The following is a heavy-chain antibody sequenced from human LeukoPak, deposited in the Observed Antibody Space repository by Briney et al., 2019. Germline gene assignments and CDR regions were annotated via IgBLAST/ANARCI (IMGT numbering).Heavy chain of an antibody. CDR1: GYTFTSNY. CDR2: IYPRDGST. J-gene: IGHJ6*02. Sequence: ASVKVSCKASGYTFTSNYIHWVRQAPGQGLEWMGMIYPRDGSTSYAQKFQGRVTMTRDTSTSTVYMELSSLRSEDTAVYYCARGHSGSSSKKNYYYYGMDVWGQGTTVTVSS. V-gene: IGHV1-46*01. CDR3: ARGHSGSSSKKNYYYYGMDV. D-gene: IGHD1-26*01.